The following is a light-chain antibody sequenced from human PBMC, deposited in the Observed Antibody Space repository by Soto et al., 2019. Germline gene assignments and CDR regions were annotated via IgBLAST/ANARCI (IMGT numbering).Light chain of an antibody. Sequence: QSVLTQPPSVSGTPGQRVTISCSGNNSNIGSNTVNWYQQLPGTAPKLVIYIYNQRPSGVPDRFSGSKSGTSASLAISGLQSEDEAEYSCAALDDNLNGPVFGGGTKVTVL. CDR1: NSNIGSNT. J-gene: IGLJ3*02. CDR3: AALDDNLNGPV. CDR2: IYN. V-gene: IGLV1-44*01.